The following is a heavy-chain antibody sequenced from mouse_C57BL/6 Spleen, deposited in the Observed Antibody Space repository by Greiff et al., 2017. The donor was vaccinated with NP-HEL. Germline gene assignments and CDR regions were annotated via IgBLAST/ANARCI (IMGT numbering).Heavy chain of an antibody. CDR1: GYTFTDYE. CDR3: TREGSNDVYFDY. Sequence: QVQLQQSGAELVRPGASVTLSCKASGYTFTDYEMHWVKQTPVHGLEWIGAIDPETGGTAYNQKFKGKAILTADKSSSTAYMELRSLTSEDSAVYYCTREGSNDVYFDYWGQGTTLTVSS. CDR2: IDPETGGT. D-gene: IGHD2-12*01. J-gene: IGHJ2*01. V-gene: IGHV1-15*01.